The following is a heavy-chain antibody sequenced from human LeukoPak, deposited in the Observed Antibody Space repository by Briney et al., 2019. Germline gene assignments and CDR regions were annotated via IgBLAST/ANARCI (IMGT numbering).Heavy chain of an antibody. Sequence: GGSLRLSCAASGFTFSSYGMHWVRQAPGKGLEWVAVIWYDGSNKYYADSVKGRFTISRDNSKNTLYLQMNSLRAEDTAVYYCARGAVTMVRGVIDYWGQGTLVTVSS. CDR1: GFTFSSYG. CDR3: ARGAVTMVRGVIDY. D-gene: IGHD3-10*01. CDR2: IWYDGSNK. V-gene: IGHV3-33*01. J-gene: IGHJ4*02.